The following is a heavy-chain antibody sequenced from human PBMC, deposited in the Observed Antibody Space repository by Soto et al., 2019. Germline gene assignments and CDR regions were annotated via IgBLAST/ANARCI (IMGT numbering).Heavy chain of an antibody. CDR3: ARVLGYCSSTSCYIPSYYYYYYGMDV. CDR2: IYYSGST. CDR1: GGSISSSSYY. V-gene: IGHV4-39*01. J-gene: IGHJ6*02. D-gene: IGHD2-2*02. Sequence: QLQLQESGPGLVKPSETLSLTCTVSGGSISSSSYYWGWIRQPPGKGLEWIGSIYYSGSTYYNPSLKSRVTISVDTSKNQFSLKLSSVTAADTAVYYCARVLGYCSSTSCYIPSYYYYYYGMDVWGQGTTVTVSS.